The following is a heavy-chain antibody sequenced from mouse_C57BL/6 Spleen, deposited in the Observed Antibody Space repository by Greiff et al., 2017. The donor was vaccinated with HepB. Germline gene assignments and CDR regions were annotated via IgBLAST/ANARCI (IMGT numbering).Heavy chain of an antibody. CDR3: ARGANWDPFDY. J-gene: IGHJ2*01. CDR2: INPGSGGT. D-gene: IGHD4-1*01. Sequence: QVQLKQSGAELVRPGTSVKVSCKASGYAFTNYLIEWVKQRPGQGLEWIGVINPGSGGTNYNEKFKGKATLTADKSSSTAYMQLSSLTSEDSAVYFCARGANWDPFDYWGQGTTLTVSS. V-gene: IGHV1-54*01. CDR1: GYAFTNYL.